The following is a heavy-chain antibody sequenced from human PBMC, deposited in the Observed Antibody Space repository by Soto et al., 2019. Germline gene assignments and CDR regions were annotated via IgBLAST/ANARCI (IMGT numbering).Heavy chain of an antibody. CDR2: IIPILGIA. D-gene: IGHD3-22*01. V-gene: IGHV1-69*04. CDR1: GGTFSSYT. Sequence: ASVKVSCKASGGTFSSYTISWVRQAPGQGLEWMGRIIPILGIANYAQKFQGRVTITADKSTSTAYMELSSLRSEDTAVYYCAREKGIYDSSGPDYWGQGTLVTVSS. J-gene: IGHJ4*02. CDR3: AREKGIYDSSGPDY.